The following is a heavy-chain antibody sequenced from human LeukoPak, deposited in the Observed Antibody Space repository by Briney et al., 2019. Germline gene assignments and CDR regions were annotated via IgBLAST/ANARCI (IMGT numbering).Heavy chain of an antibody. D-gene: IGHD4-17*01. CDR1: GYTFTSFD. J-gene: IGHJ4*02. CDR2: INPNSGYT. CDR3: ASGGVTVTNNFDY. Sequence: ASVKVSCKASGYTFTSFDINWVRQATGQGLEWMGWINPNSGYTYSVQKFQGRVTMTRNPSTSTAYMELSSLRSEDTAVYYCASGGVTVTNNFDYWGQGTLVTVSS. V-gene: IGHV1-8*01.